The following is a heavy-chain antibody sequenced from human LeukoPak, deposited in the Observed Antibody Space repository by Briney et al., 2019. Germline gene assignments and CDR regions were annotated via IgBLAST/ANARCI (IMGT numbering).Heavy chain of an antibody. CDR1: GGSFSGYY. D-gene: IGHD4-17*01. CDR3: ARYPYNDGDYTRESGY. CDR2: INHSGST. V-gene: IGHV4-34*01. Sequence: PSETLSLTCAVYGGSFSGYYWSWIRQPPGKGLEWIGEINHSGSTNYNPSLKSRVTILVDTSKNQFSLILISVTAADTAVYYCARYPYNDGDYTRESGYWGQGILVTVSS. J-gene: IGHJ4*02.